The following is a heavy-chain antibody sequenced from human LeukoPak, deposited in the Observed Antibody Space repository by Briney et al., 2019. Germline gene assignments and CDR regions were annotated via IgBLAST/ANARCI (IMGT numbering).Heavy chain of an antibody. J-gene: IGHJ5*02. CDR1: GGSISSSSYY. V-gene: IGHV4-39*01. CDR2: IYYSGST. D-gene: IGHD6-13*01. CDR3: ARRLAAAAGRWFDP. Sequence: SETLSLTCTVSGGSISSSSYYWGWIRQPPGEGLEWIGSIYYSGSTYYNPSLKSRVTISVDTSKNQFSLKLSSVTAADTAVYYCARRLAAAAGRWFDPWGQGTLVTVSS.